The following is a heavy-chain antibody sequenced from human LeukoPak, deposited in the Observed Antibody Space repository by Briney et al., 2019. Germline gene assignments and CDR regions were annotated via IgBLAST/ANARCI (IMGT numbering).Heavy chain of an antibody. Sequence: PSETLSLTCTVSGDSISSSSYYWGWIRQPPGKGLEWIGSIYYSGSTYYNPSLKSRVTISVDTSKNQFSLKPSYVTAAGTAVYYCARLEGSSGYFDYWGQGTLVTVSS. J-gene: IGHJ4*02. V-gene: IGHV4-39*01. D-gene: IGHD3-22*01. CDR3: ARLEGSSGYFDY. CDR1: GDSISSSSYY. CDR2: IYYSGST.